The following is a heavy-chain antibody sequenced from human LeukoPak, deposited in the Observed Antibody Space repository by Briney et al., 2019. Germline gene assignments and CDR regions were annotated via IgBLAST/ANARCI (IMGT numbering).Heavy chain of an antibody. D-gene: IGHD3-16*01. J-gene: IGHJ6*02. CDR2: ISSRSSNI. V-gene: IGHV3-48*02. CDR3: ARIPGGYYYAMDV. Sequence: RGGSLRLSCAASEFTFSSYSMNWVRQAPGKGLEWVSYISSRSSNIYYADSVKGRFTISRDNAKNSLYLQMNSLRDEDTAVYYCARIPGGYYYAMDVWGQGTTVTVSS. CDR1: EFTFSSYS.